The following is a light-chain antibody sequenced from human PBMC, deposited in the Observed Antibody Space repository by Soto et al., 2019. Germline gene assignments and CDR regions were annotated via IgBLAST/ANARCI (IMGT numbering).Light chain of an antibody. Sequence: VLTQSPGTLSLSPGERATLSCRASRSVSSNYLVWYQQKPGQAPSLLIFGASTRATGVPARFSGSESGTEFTLTISSLQSEDVAVYFCQQYNDWPRTFGGGTKVDI. CDR3: QQYNDWPRT. V-gene: IGKV3-15*01. CDR1: RSVSSN. CDR2: GAS. J-gene: IGKJ4*01.